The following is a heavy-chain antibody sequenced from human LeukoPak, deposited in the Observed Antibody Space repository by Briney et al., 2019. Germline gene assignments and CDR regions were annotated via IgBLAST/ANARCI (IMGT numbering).Heavy chain of an antibody. J-gene: IGHJ4*02. CDR1: GFTFSTYA. Sequence: GGSLRLSCAASGFTFSTYAMSWVRQVPGKGLEWVSAISGSGGSTYYADSVKGRFTISRDNSKNTLYLQMNSLRAEDTAVYYCANLAVVVAAGFDYWGQGTLVTVSS. D-gene: IGHD2-15*01. V-gene: IGHV3-23*01. CDR2: ISGSGGST. CDR3: ANLAVVVAAGFDY.